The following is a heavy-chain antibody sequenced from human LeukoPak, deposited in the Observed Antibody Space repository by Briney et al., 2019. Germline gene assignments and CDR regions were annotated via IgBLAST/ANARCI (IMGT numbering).Heavy chain of an antibody. V-gene: IGHV4-39*01. D-gene: IGHD6-19*01. CDR2: IYYSGST. CDR3: ASPHPHYSSGWYSAFDI. Sequence: PSETLSLTCTVSGGSISSTGYYWGWIRQPPGKGLEWIGSIYYSGSTYYEPSLKSRVTISVDTSKNQISLKLSSVTAADTAVYYCASPHPHYSSGWYSAFDIWGQGTMVTVSS. J-gene: IGHJ3*02. CDR1: GGSISSTGYY.